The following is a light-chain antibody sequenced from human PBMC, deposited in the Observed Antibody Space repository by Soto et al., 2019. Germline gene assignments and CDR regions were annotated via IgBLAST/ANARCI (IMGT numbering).Light chain of an antibody. CDR1: QSVSNN. J-gene: IGKJ1*01. V-gene: IGKV3-15*01. CDR3: QQYNNWPRT. Sequence: EIVLTQSPCTLSLSAGERDTLSCRASQSVSNNYLAWYQQKPGQAPRLLIYGASTRATGIPARFSGSGSGTEFTLTINSLQSEDFAVYYCQQYNNWPRTFGEGTKVDI. CDR2: GAS.